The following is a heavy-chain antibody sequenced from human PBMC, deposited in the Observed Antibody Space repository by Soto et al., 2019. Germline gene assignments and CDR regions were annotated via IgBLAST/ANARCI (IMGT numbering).Heavy chain of an antibody. CDR2: IDWDDDK. CDR1: GFSLSTSGKC. Sequence: SGPTLVNPTQTLTLTCTFSGFSLSTSGKCVSWIRQPPGKALGWLARIDWDDDKYYSTSLKTRLTISKDTSKNQVVLTMTNMDPVDTATYYCARTFYYDDSSGYYYNNWFDPWGQGTTVTVSS. V-gene: IGHV2-70*11. D-gene: IGHD3-22*01. J-gene: IGHJ5*01. CDR3: ARTFYYDDSSGYYYNNWFDP.